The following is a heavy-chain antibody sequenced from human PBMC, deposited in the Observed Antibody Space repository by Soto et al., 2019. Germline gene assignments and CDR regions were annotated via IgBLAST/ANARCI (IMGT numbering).Heavy chain of an antibody. CDR2: ISAYNGNT. D-gene: IGHD6-13*01. Sequence: PGQGLEWMGWISAYNGNTNYAQKLQGRVTMTTDTSTSTAYMELRSLRSDDTAVYYCASATDSSSWYGDYWGQGTLVTVSS. CDR3: ASATDSSSWYGDY. J-gene: IGHJ4*02. V-gene: IGHV1-18*01.